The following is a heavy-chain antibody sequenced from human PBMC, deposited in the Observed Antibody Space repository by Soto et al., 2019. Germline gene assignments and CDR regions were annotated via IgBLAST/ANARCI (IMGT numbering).Heavy chain of an antibody. D-gene: IGHD1-1*01. Sequence: QVQLVQSGAEVKTPGSSVKVSCKTSGGSFSSYSLIWVRQAPGQGLEWMGGIIPVFGITNYAQNFQDRLTITADESTSTGYMELSSLRSEDSAMYYCARGGSFPRDYWGQGTLVTVSS. CDR3: ARGGSFPRDY. CDR1: GGSFSSYS. CDR2: IIPVFGIT. J-gene: IGHJ4*02. V-gene: IGHV1-69*01.